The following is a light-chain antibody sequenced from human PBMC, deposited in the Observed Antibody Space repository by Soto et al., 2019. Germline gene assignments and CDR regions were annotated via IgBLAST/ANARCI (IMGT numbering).Light chain of an antibody. J-gene: IGKJ1*01. CDR3: QQYGTSPWT. CDR1: QSVGSNY. Sequence: EIVLTQSPGTLSLSPGERATLSCRASQSVGSNYLAWYQQKPGQAPRLLIFAASRRTTGIPDRFSSSGSGSDLTLTISRLAPEDFAVYYCQQYGTSPWTFGQGTKVEIK. V-gene: IGKV3-20*01. CDR2: AAS.